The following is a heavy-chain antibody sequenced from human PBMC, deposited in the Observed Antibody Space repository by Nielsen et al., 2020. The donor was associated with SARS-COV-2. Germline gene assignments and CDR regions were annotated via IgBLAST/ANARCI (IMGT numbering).Heavy chain of an antibody. V-gene: IGHV3-20*01. CDR2: INWNGGST. CDR3: ARVVDPLFYYYYGMDV. J-gene: IGHJ6*02. D-gene: IGHD2-2*01. Sequence: GGPLRLSCAASGFTFDDYGMSWVRQAPGKGLEWVSGINWNGGSTGYADSVKGRFTISRDNAKNSLYLQMNSLRAEDTALYHCARVVDPLFYYYYGMDVWGQGTTVTVSS. CDR1: GFTFDDYG.